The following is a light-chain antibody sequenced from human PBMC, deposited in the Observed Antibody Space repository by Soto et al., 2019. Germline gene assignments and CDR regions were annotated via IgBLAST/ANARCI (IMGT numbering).Light chain of an antibody. CDR2: AAS. J-gene: IGKJ1*01. Sequence: EIVLTQSPGTLSLSPGERATLSCRASQSLYNNYLAWYQQRPGQAPRVLIYAASSRPTGVPDRFSGSASGTDFTLTISRLEPEDFSVYYCHQYGISPWTLGQRTRVEI. CDR3: HQYGISPWT. V-gene: IGKV3-20*01. CDR1: QSLYNNY.